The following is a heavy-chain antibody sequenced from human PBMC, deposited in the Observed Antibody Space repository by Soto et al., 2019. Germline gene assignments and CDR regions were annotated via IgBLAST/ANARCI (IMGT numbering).Heavy chain of an antibody. Sequence: EVQLMESGGDLVQPGGSLRLSCAASGFTFSDHWMTWVCQAPGKGLEWVASVKPDGSESYYVESAEGRFTISRDNAKNSVYLQMNSLRVEDTAVYYCARGYYGMDVWDQGTTVTVSS. CDR2: VKPDGSES. J-gene: IGHJ6*02. CDR3: ARGYYGMDV. CDR1: GFTFSDHW. V-gene: IGHV3-7*01.